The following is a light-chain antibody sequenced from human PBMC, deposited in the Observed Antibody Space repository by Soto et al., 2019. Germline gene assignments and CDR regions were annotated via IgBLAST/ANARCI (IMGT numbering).Light chain of an antibody. J-gene: IGLJ2*01. V-gene: IGLV2-23*01. Sequence: ALTQPASVSGSPGQSITISCTGTSSDVGKYNLVSWDQQHPGKAPKLMIYEDVERPSGISNRFSGSKSGNTASLTISGLRTEDEADYYCCSYAGGTSVVFGGGTKVTVL. CDR3: CSYAGGTSVV. CDR2: EDV. CDR1: SSDVGKYNL.